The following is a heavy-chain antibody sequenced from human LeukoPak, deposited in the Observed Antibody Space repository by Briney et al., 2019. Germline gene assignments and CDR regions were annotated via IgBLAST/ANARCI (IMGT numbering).Heavy chain of an antibody. J-gene: IGHJ6*03. CDR2: IYTRGTT. CDR3: ARRGGGTVGYFYHYYMDV. CDR1: GASIRPYY. V-gene: IGHV4-4*09. Sequence: SETLSLTCTVSGASIRPYYWSWLRQPPGKALEWIGYIYTRGTTNEIPSLESRVTVSGDTSKNQFSLNLNSVTVADTAVYYCARRGGGTVGYFYHYYMDVWGKGTTVTVSS. D-gene: IGHD4-11*01.